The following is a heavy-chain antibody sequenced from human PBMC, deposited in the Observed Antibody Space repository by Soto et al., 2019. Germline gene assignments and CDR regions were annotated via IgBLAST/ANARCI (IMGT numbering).Heavy chain of an antibody. Sequence: SETLSLTCTVSGGSISSSSYYWGWIRQPPGKGLEWIGSIYYSGSTYYNPSLKSRVTISVDTSKNQFSLKLSSVTAADTAVYYCARRPDNTVNYYVSSGYFDYGGQGTLVTVS. CDR3: ARRPDNTVNYYVSSGYFDY. CDR1: GGSISSSSYY. J-gene: IGHJ4*02. D-gene: IGHD3-22*01. CDR2: IYYSGST. V-gene: IGHV4-39*01.